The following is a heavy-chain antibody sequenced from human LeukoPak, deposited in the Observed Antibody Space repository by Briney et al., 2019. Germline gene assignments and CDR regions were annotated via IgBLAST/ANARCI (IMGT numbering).Heavy chain of an antibody. CDR3: ARAGHYDSSGYNDAFDI. J-gene: IGHJ3*02. CDR1: GGSISSYY. V-gene: IGHV4-59*08. CDR2: IYYSGST. D-gene: IGHD3-22*01. Sequence: SETLSLTCTVSGGSISSYYWNWIRQPPGKGLEWIGHIYYSGSTNYSPSLKSRVTISVDTSKNQFSLKLSSVTAADTAVYYCARAGHYDSSGYNDAFDIWGQGTMVTVSS.